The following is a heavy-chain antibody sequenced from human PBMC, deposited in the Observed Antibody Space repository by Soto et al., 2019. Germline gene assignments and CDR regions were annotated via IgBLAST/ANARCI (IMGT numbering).Heavy chain of an antibody. Sequence: QVQLVQSGAEVKKPGSSVKVSCKASGGTFSSYTISWVRQAPGQGLEWMGRIIPILGIANYAQKFQGRVTXXAAKSTSTAYMELSSLRSEDTAVYYCARDQGRMDVWGQGTTVTVSS. CDR1: GGTFSSYT. D-gene: IGHD2-15*01. CDR3: ARDQGRMDV. V-gene: IGHV1-69*08. J-gene: IGHJ6*02. CDR2: IIPILGIA.